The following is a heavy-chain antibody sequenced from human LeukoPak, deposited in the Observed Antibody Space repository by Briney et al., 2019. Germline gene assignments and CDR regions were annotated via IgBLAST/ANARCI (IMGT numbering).Heavy chain of an antibody. V-gene: IGHV1-2*02. D-gene: IGHD5-12*01. J-gene: IGHJ4*02. CDR2: INPDSGGT. CDR3: ARAYSGYECDY. CDR1: GYTFTGHY. Sequence: ASVKVSCKASGYTFTGHYMHWVRQAPGQGLEWMGWINPDSGGTNYAQKFQGRVTMTRDKSISTAYLELTRLRSDDTAVYYCARAYSGYECDYWGQGTLVTVSS.